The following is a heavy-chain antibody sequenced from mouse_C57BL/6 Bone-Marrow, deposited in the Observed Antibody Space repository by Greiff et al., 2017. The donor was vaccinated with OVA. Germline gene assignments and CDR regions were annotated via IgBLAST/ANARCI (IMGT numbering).Heavy chain of an antibody. CDR3: TSGAY. J-gene: IGHJ2*01. Sequence: VQLQQSSPALAKSLSPPKISCKASGYAFSYHWLIWVKQSPGKGLEWIGQIYPGDGDINYNGKFKGKATLTADKSSSTAYMQFSSLTSEDSAVYLCTSGAYWGQGTTIAVS. V-gene: IGHV1-80*01. CDR1: GYAFSYHW. CDR2: IYPGDGDI.